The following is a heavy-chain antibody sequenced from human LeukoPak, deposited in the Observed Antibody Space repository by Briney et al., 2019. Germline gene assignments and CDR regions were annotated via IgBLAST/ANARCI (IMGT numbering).Heavy chain of an antibody. D-gene: IGHD6-13*01. CDR3: ARRYSSSWPYYYYYYMDV. Sequence: ASVKVSCKASGYTFTGYYMHWVRQAPGQGLEWMGWMNPNSGNTGYAQKFQGRVTITRNTSISTAYMELSSLRSEDTAVYYCARRYSSSWPYYYYYYMDVWAKGPRSPSP. CDR2: MNPNSGNT. V-gene: IGHV1-8*03. CDR1: GYTFTGYY. J-gene: IGHJ6*03.